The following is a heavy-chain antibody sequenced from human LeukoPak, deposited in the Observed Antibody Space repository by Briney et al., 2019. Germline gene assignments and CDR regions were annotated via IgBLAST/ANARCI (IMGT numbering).Heavy chain of an antibody. CDR2: IYYSGST. Sequence: SETLSLTCTVSGGSLSSSSYYWGWIRQPPGKGLEWIGSIYYSGSTYYNPSLKSRVTISVDTSKNQFSLKLSSVTAADTAVYYCARSGGGPYYYFDYWGQGTLVTVSS. V-gene: IGHV4-39*01. J-gene: IGHJ4*02. CDR1: GGSLSSSSYY. D-gene: IGHD1-26*01. CDR3: ARSGGGPYYYFDY.